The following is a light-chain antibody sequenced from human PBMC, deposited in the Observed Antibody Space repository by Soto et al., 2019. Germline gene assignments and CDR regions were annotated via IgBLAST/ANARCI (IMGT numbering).Light chain of an antibody. Sequence: QSVLPQPPSVSGAPGQRVTISCTGSSSNIGAGYDVHWYQQLPGTAPKLLIYGNSNRPSGVPDRFSGSKSGTSASLAITGLQAEDEADYYCQSYDSSRSGNVVFGGGTELTVL. CDR1: SSNIGAGYD. V-gene: IGLV1-40*01. CDR3: QSYDSSRSGNVV. CDR2: GNS. J-gene: IGLJ2*01.